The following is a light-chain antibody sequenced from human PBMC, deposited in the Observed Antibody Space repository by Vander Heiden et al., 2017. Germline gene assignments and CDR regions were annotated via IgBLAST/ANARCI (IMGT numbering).Light chain of an antibody. CDR3: QSYDRGLRGSV. J-gene: IGLJ1*01. CDR1: DSNIGSDYD. CDR2: HNR. Sequence: QSVLTQPPSVSGAPGQRVTISCSGTDSNIGSDYDVQWYQQLPGTAPKPLISHNRRRPSGVPDRFSGSKSGTSASLAITGLPTEDEADYYCQSYDRGLRGSVFGTGTKVTVL. V-gene: IGLV1-40*01.